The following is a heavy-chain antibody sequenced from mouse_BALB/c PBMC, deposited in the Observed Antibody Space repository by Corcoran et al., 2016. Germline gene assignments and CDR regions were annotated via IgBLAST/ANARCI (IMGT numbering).Heavy chain of an antibody. CDR1: GYSFTGYY. D-gene: IGHD2-4*01. Sequence: VQLQQSGPELVKPGASVKISCKASGYSFTGYYMHWVTQSHVKSLEWIGRINPYNGATSYNQNFKDKASLTVDKSSSTAYMELHSLTSEDSAVYYCARDYDYWYFDVWGAGTTVTVSS. CDR2: INPYNGAT. V-gene: IGHV1-26*01. J-gene: IGHJ1*01. CDR3: ARDYDYWYFDV.